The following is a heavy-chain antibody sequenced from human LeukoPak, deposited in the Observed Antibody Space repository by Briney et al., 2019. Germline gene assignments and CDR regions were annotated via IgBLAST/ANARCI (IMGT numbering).Heavy chain of an antibody. CDR1: GGSISSSSYY. CDR3: ARRTNEQQLVPYFDY. CDR2: IYYSGST. V-gene: IGHV4-39*01. Sequence: SETPSLTCTVSGGSISSSSYYWGWIRQSPGKGLEWIGSIYYSGSTYYNPSLKSRVTISVDTSKNQFSLKLSSVTAADTAVYYCARRTNEQQLVPYFDYWGQGTLVTVSS. J-gene: IGHJ4*02. D-gene: IGHD6-13*01.